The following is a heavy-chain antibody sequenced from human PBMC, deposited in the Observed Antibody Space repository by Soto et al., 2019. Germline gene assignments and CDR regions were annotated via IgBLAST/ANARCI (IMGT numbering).Heavy chain of an antibody. CDR3: ARQEFGELGYWFDP. CDR1: GGSISSSSYY. J-gene: IGHJ5*02. Sequence: QLQLQESGPGLVKPSETLSLTCTVSGGSISSSSYYWGWIRQPPGKGLEWIGSIYYSGSTYYNPSLKSRVTISVDTSKNQFSLKLSSVTAADTAVYYCARQEFGELGYWFDPWGQGTLVTVSS. D-gene: IGHD3-10*01. V-gene: IGHV4-39*01. CDR2: IYYSGST.